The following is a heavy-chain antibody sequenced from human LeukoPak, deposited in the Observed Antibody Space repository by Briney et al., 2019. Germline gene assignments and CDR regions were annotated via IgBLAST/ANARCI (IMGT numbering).Heavy chain of an antibody. CDR1: GFTFSSYD. Sequence: GGSLRLSCAASGFTFSSYDMHWVRPAKGKSLGWVSAICTAGDTYYPGSVKGRFTISRENAKNSLYLQMNSLRAGDTAVYYCARLYCASTSCYIRDSGMDVWGQGATVTVSS. CDR3: ARLYCASTSCYIRDSGMDV. J-gene: IGHJ6*02. CDR2: ICTAGDT. D-gene: IGHD2-2*02. V-gene: IGHV3-13*04.